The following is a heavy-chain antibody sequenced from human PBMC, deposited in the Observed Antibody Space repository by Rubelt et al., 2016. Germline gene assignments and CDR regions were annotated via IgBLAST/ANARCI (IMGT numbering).Heavy chain of an antibody. V-gene: IGHV4-38-2*02. D-gene: IGHD6-6*01. CDR1: GYSISSGYY. Sequence: QVQLQESGPGLVKPSETLSLTCTVSGYSISSGYYWGWIRQPPGKGLEWIGEINHSGSTNYNPSLKSVVTISVATSKNRFSLKLSAVTAADTAVYYCARHISYSSSSGYYYYYMDVWGKGTTVTVSS. CDR2: INHSGST. J-gene: IGHJ6*03. CDR3: ARHISYSSSSGYYYYYMDV.